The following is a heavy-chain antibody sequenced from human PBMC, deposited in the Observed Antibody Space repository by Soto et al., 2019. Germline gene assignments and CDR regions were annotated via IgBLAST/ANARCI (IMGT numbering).Heavy chain of an antibody. V-gene: IGHV3-30*18. Sequence: PGGSLRLSCAASGFTFSSYGMHWVRQAPGKGLEWVAVISYDGSNKYYADSVKGRFTISRDNSKNTLYLQMNSLRAEDTAVYYCAKYKTRITMIVVATNLDVLGQGTTVTV. D-gene: IGHD3-22*01. CDR2: ISYDGSNK. CDR3: AKYKTRITMIVVATNLDV. CDR1: GFTFSSYG. J-gene: IGHJ6*02.